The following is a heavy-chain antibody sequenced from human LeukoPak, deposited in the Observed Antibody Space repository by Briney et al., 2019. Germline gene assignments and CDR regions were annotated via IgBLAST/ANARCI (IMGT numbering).Heavy chain of an antibody. D-gene: IGHD3-10*01. V-gene: IGHV3-66*01. CDR2: IYSGGST. CDR3: ARDELLGLDFDY. Sequence: GGSLRLSCAASGFIVSSNYMTWVRQAPGKGLEWVSVIYSGGSTYYADSVKGRFTISRDNSKNTVYLQMNSLRAEDTAVYYCARDELLGLDFDYWGQGTLVTVSS. CDR1: GFIVSSNY. J-gene: IGHJ4*02.